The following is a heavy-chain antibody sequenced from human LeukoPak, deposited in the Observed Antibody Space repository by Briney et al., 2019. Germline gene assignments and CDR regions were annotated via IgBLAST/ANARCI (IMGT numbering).Heavy chain of an antibody. CDR2: IYYSGST. Sequence: SETLSLTCTVSGGSISSYYWSWIRQPPGKGLEWIGYIYYSGSTNYNPSLKSRVTISVDTSKNQFSLKLSSVTAADTAVYYCARAHAIQLWRRIPNWFDPWGQGTLVTVSS. CDR1: GGSISSYY. V-gene: IGHV4-59*01. D-gene: IGHD5-18*01. CDR3: ARAHAIQLWRRIPNWFDP. J-gene: IGHJ5*02.